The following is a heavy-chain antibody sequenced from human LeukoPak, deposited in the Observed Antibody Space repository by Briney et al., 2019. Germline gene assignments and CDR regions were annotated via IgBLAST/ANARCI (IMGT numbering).Heavy chain of an antibody. CDR2: IYYSGST. CDR3: ARDDGSYSDY. Sequence: SETLSLTCTVSGGSISSGGYSWSWIRQHPGKGLEWIGYIYYSGSTYYNPSLKSRVTISVDTSKNQFSLKLSSVTAADTAVYYCARDDGSYSDYWGQGTLVTVSS. J-gene: IGHJ4*02. D-gene: IGHD1-26*01. CDR1: GGSISSGGYS. V-gene: IGHV4-31*03.